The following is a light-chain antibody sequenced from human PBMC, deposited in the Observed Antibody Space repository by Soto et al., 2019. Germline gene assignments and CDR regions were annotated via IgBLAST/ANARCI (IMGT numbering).Light chain of an antibody. CDR2: SVS. J-gene: IGKJ5*01. CDR1: QSVGRSY. Sequence: DIVLTQSPGTLSLSPGERATLSCRASQSVGRSYLAWYQQKPGQAPRLLISSVSKRATGIPDRFSGGGSGTDCTLTISRVEPEDFALYICQQYDGSPITFGQGTRLEIK. CDR3: QQYDGSPIT. V-gene: IGKV3-20*01.